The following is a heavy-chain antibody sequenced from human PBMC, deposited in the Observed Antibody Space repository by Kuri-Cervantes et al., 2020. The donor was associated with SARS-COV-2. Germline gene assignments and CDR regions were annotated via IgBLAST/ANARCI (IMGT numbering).Heavy chain of an antibody. CDR2: ISNDGKNK. CDR3: AKDRIGVPDF. Sequence: SCKASGYTFTGYYMHWVRQSPGKGLEWVAVISNDGKNKKSIASGKGRFTISRDNSQNILYLQMKSLTSEDTAIYYCAKDRIGVPDFWGQGTLVTVSS. D-gene: IGHD2-15*01. CDR1: GYTFTGYY. V-gene: IGHV3-30*18. J-gene: IGHJ4*02.